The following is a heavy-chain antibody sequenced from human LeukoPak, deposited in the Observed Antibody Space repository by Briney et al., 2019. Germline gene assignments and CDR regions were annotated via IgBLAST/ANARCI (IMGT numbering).Heavy chain of an antibody. CDR1: GYTFITYD. CDR3: ARGRGSGHKENWFDP. D-gene: IGHD6-19*01. Sequence: GASVKVSCKASGYTFITYDINWVRQATGQGLEWMGWMNPNSGNTDYTQKFQGRVTMTRNTSISTAYMELSSLRSEDTAVYYCARGRGSGHKENWFDPWGQGTLVTVFS. CDR2: MNPNSGNT. V-gene: IGHV1-8*01. J-gene: IGHJ5*02.